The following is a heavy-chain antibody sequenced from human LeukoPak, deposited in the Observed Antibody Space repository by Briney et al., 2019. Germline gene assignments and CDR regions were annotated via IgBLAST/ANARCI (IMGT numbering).Heavy chain of an antibody. CDR2: TYYRSKWYN. D-gene: IGHD6-6*01. CDR1: GDSVSSNSAA. V-gene: IGHV6-1*01. CDR3: ARTSIAARPGRGDAFDI. Sequence: SQTLSLTCAISGDSVSSNSAAWNWIRQSPSRGLEWLGRTYYRSKWYNDYAVSVKSRITINPDTSKNQFSLQLNSVTPEDTAVYYCARTSIAARPGRGDAFDIWGQGTMVTVSS. J-gene: IGHJ3*02.